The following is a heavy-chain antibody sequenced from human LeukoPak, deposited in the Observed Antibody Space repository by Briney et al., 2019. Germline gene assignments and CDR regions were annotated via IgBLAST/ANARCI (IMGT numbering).Heavy chain of an antibody. CDR2: MNPNSGNA. CDR1: GYTFTSYD. V-gene: IGHV1-8*01. CDR3: ARGWEVGVTPGG. D-gene: IGHD1-26*01. J-gene: IGHJ4*02. Sequence: ASVKVSCKASGYTFTSYDINWVRQAIGQGLEWMGWMNPNSGNAGYAQKFQGRVTMTRNTSISTAYMELSSLRSEDTAVYYCARGWEVGVTPGGWGQGTLVTVSS.